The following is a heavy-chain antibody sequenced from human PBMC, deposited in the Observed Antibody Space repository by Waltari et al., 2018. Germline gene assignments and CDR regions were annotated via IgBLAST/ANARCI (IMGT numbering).Heavy chain of an antibody. CDR2: VYYTGTT. Sequence: QLQLQESGPGQVKPSETLSLTCTVSGASISSNTYYWGWLRQPPGKGLEWIGSVYYTGTTYYNPSLETEITISVDTSKTRFSLKLGSVTAADTAVYYCATAPGGYSGAFDVWGHGTMVTVSS. CDR1: GASISSNTYY. D-gene: IGHD3-10*01. CDR3: ATAPGGYSGAFDV. J-gene: IGHJ3*01. V-gene: IGHV4-39*07.